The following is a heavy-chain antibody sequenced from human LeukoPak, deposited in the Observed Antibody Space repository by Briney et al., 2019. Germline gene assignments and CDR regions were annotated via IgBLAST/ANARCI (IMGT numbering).Heavy chain of an antibody. CDR2: ICGSGGST. V-gene: IGHV3-23*01. Sequence: GGSLRLSCAASGFTFSSYAMSWVRQAPGKGLEWVSAICGSGGSTYYADSVKGRFTISRDNSKNTLYLQMDSLRAEDTAVYYCASSGRRYSSSWYFLGYWGQGTLVTVSS. CDR3: ASSGRRYSSSWYFLGY. CDR1: GFTFSSYA. J-gene: IGHJ4*02. D-gene: IGHD6-13*01.